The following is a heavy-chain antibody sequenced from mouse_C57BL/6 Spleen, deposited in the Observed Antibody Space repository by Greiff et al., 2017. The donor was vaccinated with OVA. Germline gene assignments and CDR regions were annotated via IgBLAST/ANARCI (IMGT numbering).Heavy chain of an antibody. V-gene: IGHV1-50*01. J-gene: IGHJ2*01. CDR3: ARCPLITTVVAYYFDY. CDR2: IDPSASYT. Sequence: QVQLQQPGAELVKPGASVKLSCKASGYTFTSYWMQWVKQRPGQGLEWIGEIDPSASYTNYNQKFKGKATLTVDTSSSTAYMQLSSLTSEDSAVYYWARCPLITTVVAYYFDYWGQGTTLTVSS. CDR1: GYTFTSYW. D-gene: IGHD1-1*01.